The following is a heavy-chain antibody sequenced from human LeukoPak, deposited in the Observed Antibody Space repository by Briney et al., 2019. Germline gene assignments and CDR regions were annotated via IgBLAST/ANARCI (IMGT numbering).Heavy chain of an antibody. CDR1: GGSFSGYY. CDR3: ARHTLRGVPDY. D-gene: IGHD3-10*01. J-gene: IGHJ4*02. V-gene: IGHV4-34*01. Sequence: PSETLSLTCAVYGGSFSGYYWSWIRQPPGKGLEWIGEINHSGSTNYNPSLKSRVTTSVDTSKNQFSLKLSSVTAADTAVYYCARHTLRGVPDYWGQGTLVTVSS. CDR2: INHSGST.